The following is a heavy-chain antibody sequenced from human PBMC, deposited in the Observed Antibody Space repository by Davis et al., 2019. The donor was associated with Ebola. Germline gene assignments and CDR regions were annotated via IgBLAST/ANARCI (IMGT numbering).Heavy chain of an antibody. Sequence: GESLKISCAASGFTFSSYGMHWVRQASGKGLEWVGRIRSKANSYATAYAASVKGRFTISRDDSKNTAYLQMNSLKTEDTAVYYCTMSAGIFDYWGQGTLVTVSS. CDR3: TMSAGIFDY. J-gene: IGHJ4*02. CDR2: IRSKANSYAT. D-gene: IGHD6-19*01. V-gene: IGHV3-73*01. CDR1: GFTFSSYG.